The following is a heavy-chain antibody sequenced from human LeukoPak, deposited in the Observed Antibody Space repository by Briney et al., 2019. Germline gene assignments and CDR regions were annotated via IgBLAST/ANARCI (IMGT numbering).Heavy chain of an antibody. CDR2: IQNSGNT. Sequence: PSETLSLTCGVSGGSISGNNWLSWVRQPPGKGLEWIGEIQNSGNTHYNPSLKSRITISVDNYKNEFSLKLNSVTAADTAVYYCGRVTTWLLRNHRVHYFDYWGQGTLVTVSS. CDR3: GRVTTWLLRNHRVHYFDY. CDR1: GGSISGNNW. J-gene: IGHJ4*01. V-gene: IGHV4-4*02. D-gene: IGHD3-22*01.